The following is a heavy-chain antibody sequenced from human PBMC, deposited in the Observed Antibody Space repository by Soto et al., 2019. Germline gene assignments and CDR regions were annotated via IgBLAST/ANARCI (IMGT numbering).Heavy chain of an antibody. CDR1: GGTSSSYA. CDR3: ARGGMRWLRSRHFDY. D-gene: IGHD5-12*01. V-gene: IGHV1-69*12. J-gene: IGHJ4*02. CDR2: ILPFFGTA. Sequence: QVQLVQSGAEVKKPGSSVKVSCKASGGTSSSYAISWVRQAPGQGLEWMGGILPFFGTANYAQKFQGRVTITADESTSTAYMELSSLRSEDTAVYYCARGGMRWLRSRHFDYWGQGTLVTVSS.